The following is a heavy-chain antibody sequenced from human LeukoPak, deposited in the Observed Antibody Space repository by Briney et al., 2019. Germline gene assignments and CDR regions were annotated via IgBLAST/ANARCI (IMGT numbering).Heavy chain of an antibody. J-gene: IGHJ4*02. CDR1: GGSMSAYY. D-gene: IGHD6-6*01. CDR3: ARFGTSSSPFLDQ. V-gene: IGHV4-59*01. Sequence: PSETLSFTCIVSGGSMSAYYWSWIRQPPGKGLEWIGYIHYSGTTNYYPSLKSRVTIALDTSKNQFSLKLNSVTAADTAVYYCARFGTSSSPFLDQWGQGTLVTVSS. CDR2: IHYSGTT.